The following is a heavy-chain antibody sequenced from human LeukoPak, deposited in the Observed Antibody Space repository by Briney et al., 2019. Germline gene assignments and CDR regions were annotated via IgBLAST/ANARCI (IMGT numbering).Heavy chain of an antibody. CDR1: GFTIDDYW. D-gene: IGHD3-3*01. V-gene: IGHV3-7*03. CDR2: IKEDVSDK. CDR3: ARVGVAGFDY. J-gene: IGHJ4*02. Sequence: PGGSLRLSCAAPGFTIDDYWMSWVRQAPGKGLEWVANIKEDVSDKYYVDSVKGRFTISRDNAKNSLYLQMSRLRAEDTAVYYCARVGVAGFDYWGQGILVTVSS.